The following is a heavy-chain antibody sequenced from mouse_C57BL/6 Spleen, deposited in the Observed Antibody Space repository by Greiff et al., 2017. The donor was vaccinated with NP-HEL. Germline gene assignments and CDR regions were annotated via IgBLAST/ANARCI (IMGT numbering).Heavy chain of an antibody. D-gene: IGHD2-2*01. CDR3: GRGVYGYDVGYFDV. CDR2: IYPVSGET. J-gene: IGHJ1*03. CDR1: GYTFTDHI. Sequence: QVQLQQSGAELASPGASVTLSCKAPGYTFTDHIMNWVKKRPGQGLEWIGRIYPVSGETNYNQKFMGKATFSVDRSSSTVYMVLNSLTSEDPAVYYCGRGVYGYDVGYFDVWGTGTTVTVSS. V-gene: IGHV1-11*01.